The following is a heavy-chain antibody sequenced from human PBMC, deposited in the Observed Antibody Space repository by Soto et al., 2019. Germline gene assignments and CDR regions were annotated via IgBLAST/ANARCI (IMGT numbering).Heavy chain of an antibody. CDR2: IIPIFGTA. D-gene: IGHD2-2*01. CDR3: ARDCSSTSCYLVYYYYGMDV. CDR1: GGTFSSYA. Sequence: QVQLVQSGAEVKKPGSSVKVSCKASGGTFSSYAISWVRQAPGQGLEWMGGIIPIFGTANYAQKFQGRVTITADKSTSTAYMELRSLRSEDTAVYYCARDCSSTSCYLVYYYYGMDVWGQGTTVTVSS. J-gene: IGHJ6*02. V-gene: IGHV1-69*06.